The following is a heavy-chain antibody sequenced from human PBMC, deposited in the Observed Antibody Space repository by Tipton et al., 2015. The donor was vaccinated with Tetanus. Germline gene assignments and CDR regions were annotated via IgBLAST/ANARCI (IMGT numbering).Heavy chain of an antibody. J-gene: IGHJ5*01. CDR3: ARRGEARANWFAS. CDR1: GFPFRNFG. CDR2: ISYSSTSI. V-gene: IGHV3-48*02. Sequence: SLRLSCAGSGFPFRNFGMNWVRQAPGKGLEWISYISYSSTSIYYADSVKGRFTISRDNAKNSLYLQMNTLGDDDTAVYYCARRGEARANWFASWGQGSLVTVSS. D-gene: IGHD2-21*01.